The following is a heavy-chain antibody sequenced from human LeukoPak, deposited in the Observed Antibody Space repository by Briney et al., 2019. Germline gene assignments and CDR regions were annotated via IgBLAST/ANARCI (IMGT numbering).Heavy chain of an antibody. CDR1: GYTFSGFY. CDR3: ARLTGDEDAFDI. J-gene: IGHJ3*02. CDR2: ISPTTGGT. V-gene: IGHV1-2*02. Sequence: GASVKVSCKASGYTFSGFYMHWVRQAPGQGLEWMGWISPTTGGTNYAQKFQGRVTMTRDTSISTAYMEMSSLISDDTAVYYCARLTGDEDAFDIWGQGIMVTVSS. D-gene: IGHD7-27*01.